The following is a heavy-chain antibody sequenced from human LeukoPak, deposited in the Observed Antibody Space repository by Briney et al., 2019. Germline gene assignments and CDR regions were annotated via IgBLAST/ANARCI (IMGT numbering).Heavy chain of an antibody. V-gene: IGHV3-53*01. CDR3: AKGGDGYNYYFDY. Sequence: GGSLRLSCAASGFTVSSSYMSWVRQAPGKGLEWVSVFYSGGKTYYTDSVKGRFTIFRDNSKNTLYLQMNSLRAEDTAVYYCAKGGDGYNYYFDYWGQETLVTVSS. D-gene: IGHD5-24*01. CDR1: GFTVSSSY. J-gene: IGHJ4*02. CDR2: FYSGGKT.